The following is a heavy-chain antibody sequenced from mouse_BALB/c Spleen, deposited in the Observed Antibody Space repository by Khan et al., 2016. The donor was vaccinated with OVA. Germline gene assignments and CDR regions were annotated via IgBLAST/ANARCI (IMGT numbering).Heavy chain of an antibody. CDR2: INPGNDYT. V-gene: IGHV1-4*01. D-gene: IGHD2-14*01. Sequence: QVQLQQSGAELARPGASVKMSCKASGYTFTSYTIHWIRQRPGQGLEWIGHINPGNDYTNYNQNFKDKATLIVDKSSNTAYMQLTSLTSDDSSVCYCVREGAYYRSDGWFAYWGQGTLVTVSA. J-gene: IGHJ3*01. CDR1: GYTFTSYT. CDR3: VREGAYYRSDGWFAY.